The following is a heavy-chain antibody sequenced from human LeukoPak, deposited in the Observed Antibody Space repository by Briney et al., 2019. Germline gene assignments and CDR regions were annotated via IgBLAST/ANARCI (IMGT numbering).Heavy chain of an antibody. Sequence: PAETLSLTCAASGFTFTSYAMSWVRQPQRTGMERVSTVSGSDSSTYYADSVKGRFTISRDNSKNTLYLQMNSLRAEDTAVYYCAKAVYSYGAPWGQGTLVTVSS. J-gene: IGHJ5*02. CDR1: GFTFTSYA. D-gene: IGHD5-18*01. V-gene: IGHV3-23*01. CDR3: AKAVYSYGAP. CDR2: VSGSDSST.